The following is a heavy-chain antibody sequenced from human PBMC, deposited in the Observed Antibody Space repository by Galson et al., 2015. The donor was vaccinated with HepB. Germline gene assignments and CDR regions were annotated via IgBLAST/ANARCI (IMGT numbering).Heavy chain of an antibody. D-gene: IGHD6-19*01. V-gene: IGHV1-3*01. CDR3: ARDPPGSGCADYFDY. CDR1: GYTFTTYT. Sequence: SVKVSCKASGYTFTTYTIHWVRQAPGQRLEWMGWINPGNDNIRYSQKFQGRITFTRDTSTSTAYMELIGLTSEDTAVYYCARDPPGSGCADYFDYWGQGTLVTVSS. CDR2: INPGNDNI. J-gene: IGHJ4*02.